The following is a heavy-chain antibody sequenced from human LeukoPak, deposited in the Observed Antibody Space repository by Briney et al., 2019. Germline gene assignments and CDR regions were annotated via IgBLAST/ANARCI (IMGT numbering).Heavy chain of an antibody. J-gene: IGHJ3*02. V-gene: IGHV3-30*03. CDR1: GFTFSSYG. Sequence: GGSLRLSCAASGFTFSSYGMHWVRQAPGKGLEWVAVISHDGGNKYYADSMKDRFSISRDDSKNTLYLQMSSLTTEDTAVYYCARDKDFWSGYSGAFDIWGQGTMVTVSS. CDR2: ISHDGGNK. D-gene: IGHD3-3*01. CDR3: ARDKDFWSGYSGAFDI.